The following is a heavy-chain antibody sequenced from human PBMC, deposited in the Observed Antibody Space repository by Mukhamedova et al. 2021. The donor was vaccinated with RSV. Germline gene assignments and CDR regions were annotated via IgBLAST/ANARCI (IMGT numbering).Heavy chain of an antibody. D-gene: IGHD3-3*01. CDR3: ARVSYDFWSGYRGWFDP. V-gene: IGHV1-18*01. CDR1: SSG. J-gene: IGHJ5*02. CDR2: ISAYNGNT. Sequence: SSGINWVRQAPGQGLEWMGWISAYNGNTNYAQKLQGRVTMTTDTSTSTAYMELRSLRSDDTAVYYCARVSYDFWSGYRGWFDPWGQGTLVTVSS.